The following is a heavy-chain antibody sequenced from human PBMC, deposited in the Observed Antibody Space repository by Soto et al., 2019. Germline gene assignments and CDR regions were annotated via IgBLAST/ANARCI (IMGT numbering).Heavy chain of an antibody. CDR2: IYYSGST. CDR3: ASDWSRYEPRWIHP. D-gene: IGHD5-12*01. V-gene: IGHV4-59*01. CDR1: GGSISSYY. J-gene: IGHJ5*02. Sequence: SETLSLTCTVSGGSISSYYWSWIRQPPGKGLEWIGYIYYSGSTNYNPSLKSRVTISVDTSKNQFSLKLSSVTAADTAVYYCASDWSRYEPRWIHPWGQGTLVSVSS.